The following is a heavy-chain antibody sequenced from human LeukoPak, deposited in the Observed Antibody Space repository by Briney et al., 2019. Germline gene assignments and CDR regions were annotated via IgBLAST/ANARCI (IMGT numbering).Heavy chain of an antibody. Sequence: GGSLRLSCAASGFTFNNYAMNWVRQAPGKGLEWVSGISDSGGSTYYADSVKGRFTISRDNSKNTLYLQMNGLRAEDTAVYYCAKKSGYNMDVWGKGTTVTVSS. CDR3: AKKSGYNMDV. CDR1: GFTFNNYA. CDR2: ISDSGGST. D-gene: IGHD3-22*01. J-gene: IGHJ6*03. V-gene: IGHV3-23*01.